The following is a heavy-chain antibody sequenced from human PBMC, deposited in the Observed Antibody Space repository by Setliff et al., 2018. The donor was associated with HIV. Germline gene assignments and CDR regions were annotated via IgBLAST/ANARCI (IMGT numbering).Heavy chain of an antibody. CDR3: ARGGALEWELPFDY. CDR2: IYYSGST. V-gene: IGHV4-31*03. CDR1: GDYISSGGYY. J-gene: IGHJ4*02. D-gene: IGHD1-26*01. Sequence: SETLSLTCTVSGDYISSGGYYWSWIRQHPGKGLEWIGYIYYSGSTYYNPSLQSRVTVSVDTSKNHFSLKLNSVTAADTAVYYCARGGALEWELPFDYWGQGTLVTVSS.